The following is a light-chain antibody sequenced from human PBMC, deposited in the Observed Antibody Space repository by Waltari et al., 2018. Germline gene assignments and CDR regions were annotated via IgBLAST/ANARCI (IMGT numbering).Light chain of an antibody. CDR2: GQD. CDR1: SLRSYS. Sequence: SSELTQDPAVSVALGQTVRLTCQGDSLRSYSASWYQQRPGQAPILVLYGQDNRPSGIPDRFSGSTSGNTASLTITGAQAEDEADYYCLSRDTSSTRLFGGGTRLTV. V-gene: IGLV3-19*01. CDR3: LSRDTSSTRL. J-gene: IGLJ2*01.